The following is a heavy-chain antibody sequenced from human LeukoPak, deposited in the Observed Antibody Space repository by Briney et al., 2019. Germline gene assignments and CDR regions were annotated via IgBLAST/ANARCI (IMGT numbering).Heavy chain of an antibody. J-gene: IGHJ4*02. D-gene: IGHD1-26*01. V-gene: IGHV3-30*18. CDR1: GFTFSSYG. CDR3: PKDSRWELLPPQDFDN. Sequence: PGGSLRLSCAASGFTFSSYGMHWVRQAPGKGLEWVAVISYDGSNKYYADSVKGRFTTSRDNSKNTLYLQMNSLRAEDTAVYYCPKDSRWELLPPQDFDNWAREPWSPSPQ. CDR2: ISYDGSNK.